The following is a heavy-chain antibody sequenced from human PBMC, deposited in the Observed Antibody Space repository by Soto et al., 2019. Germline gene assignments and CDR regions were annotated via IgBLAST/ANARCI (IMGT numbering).Heavy chain of an antibody. CDR1: GSSFANYW. CDR2: VYPGDSET. D-gene: IGHD4-4*01. J-gene: IGHJ6*02. CDR3: ARHETVKRDYYCGMDV. V-gene: IGHV5-51*01. Sequence: GESMKISCKGFGSSFANYWIAWVRQMRGKGLEWMGIVYPGDSETRYSPTFQGQVTISDDKSISTAYLQWSSLKASDTAMYYCARHETVKRDYYCGMDVWGQGTTVTVSS.